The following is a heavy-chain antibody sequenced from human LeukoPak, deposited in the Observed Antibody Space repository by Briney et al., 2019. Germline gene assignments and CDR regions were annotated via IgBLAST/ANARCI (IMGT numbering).Heavy chain of an antibody. CDR2: IYYTGST. CDR3: ARGTTGTTSLRY. CDR1: GGSLSSGSYY. V-gene: IGHV4-61*01. D-gene: IGHD1-1*01. J-gene: IGHJ4*02. Sequence: SETLSLTCTVSGGSLSSGSYYWSWIRQPPGKGLEWIGYIYYTGSTNYNPSLKSRVTISVDTSKNQFSLKLSSVTAADTAVYYCARGTTGTTSLRYWGQGTLVTVSS.